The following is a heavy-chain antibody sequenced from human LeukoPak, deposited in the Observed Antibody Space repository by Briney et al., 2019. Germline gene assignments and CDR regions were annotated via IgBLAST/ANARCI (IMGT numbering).Heavy chain of an antibody. CDR1: GYPFTGYY. J-gene: IGHJ5*02. V-gene: IGHV1-2*02. Sequence: VSVKVSCKASGYPFTGYYMHWVPQAPRKAREWMVCINPNCGGKIYAQKFHDRVNMTRHTFISTDYMELCRLGSVFTSVYYCASGGIVLVPAWFDPSGQRTLVTVPP. D-gene: IGHD2-21*02. CDR2: INPNCGGK. CDR3: ASGGIVLVPAWFDP.